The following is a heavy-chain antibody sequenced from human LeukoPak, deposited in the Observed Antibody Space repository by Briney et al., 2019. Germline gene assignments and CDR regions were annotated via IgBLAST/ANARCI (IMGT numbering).Heavy chain of an antibody. CDR3: ARADYYGSGSYVALEHYYYGMDV. Sequence: SVKVSCKASGGTFSSYAISWVRQAPGQGLEWMGGIIPIFGTANYAQKFQGRVTITADESTSTAYMELSGLRSEDTAVYYCARADYYGSGSYVALEHYYYGMDVWGKGTTVTVSS. CDR2: IIPIFGTA. D-gene: IGHD3-10*01. J-gene: IGHJ6*04. V-gene: IGHV1-69*13. CDR1: GGTFSSYA.